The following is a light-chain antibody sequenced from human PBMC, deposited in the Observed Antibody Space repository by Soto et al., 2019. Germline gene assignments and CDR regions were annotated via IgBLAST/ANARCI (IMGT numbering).Light chain of an antibody. J-gene: IGLJ1*01. CDR1: SSDVGGYNY. V-gene: IGLV2-14*01. Sequence: QSVRTQPASVSGSPGQSITISCTGTSSDVGGYNYVSWYQQHPGKAPKLMIYDVSNRPSGVSNRFSGSKSGNTASLTISGLQAEDEADYYCSSYTGSCTLALYVSGTGTKVPVL. CDR2: DVS. CDR3: SSYTGSCTLALYV.